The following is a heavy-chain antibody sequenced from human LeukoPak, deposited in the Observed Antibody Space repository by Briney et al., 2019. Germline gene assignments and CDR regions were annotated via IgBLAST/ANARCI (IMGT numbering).Heavy chain of an antibody. V-gene: IGHV1-69*05. J-gene: IGHJ6*03. CDR3: ARGIAAAGGPYYYYMDV. D-gene: IGHD6-13*01. CDR2: IIPIFGTA. CDR1: GGTFSSYA. Sequence: ASVKVSCKASGGTFSSYAISWARQAPGQGLEWMGGIIPIFGTANYAQKFQGRVTITTDESTSTAYMEPSSLRSEDTAVYYCARGIAAAGGPYYYYMDVWGKGTTVTVSS.